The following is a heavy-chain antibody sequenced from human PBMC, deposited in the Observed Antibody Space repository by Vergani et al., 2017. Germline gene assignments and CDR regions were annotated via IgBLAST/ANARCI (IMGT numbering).Heavy chain of an antibody. CDR2: IKHSGST. J-gene: IGHJ2*01. V-gene: IGHV4-34*01. D-gene: IGHD2-15*01. CDR1: GGSFSGYY. CDR3: ARVGPYCSGGSCYRSWYFDL. Sequence: QVQLQQWGAGLLKPSETLSLTCAVYGGSFSGYYWSWIRQPPGKGLEWIGEIKHSGSTNYNPSLKSRVTISVDTSKNQFSLKLSSVTAADTAVYYCARVGPYCSGGSCYRSWYFDLWGRGTLVTVSS.